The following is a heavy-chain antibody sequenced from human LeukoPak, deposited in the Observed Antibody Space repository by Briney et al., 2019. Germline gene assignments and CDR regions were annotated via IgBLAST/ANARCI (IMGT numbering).Heavy chain of an antibody. CDR3: ARGLFSGSYTDY. Sequence: SETLSLTCTVSGGSISSYYWTWIRQPPGKGLEWIGYIYYSGSTNYNPSLKSRVTISVDTSKNQFSLKLSSVTAADTAVYYCARGLFSGSYTDYWGQGTLVTVSS. CDR1: GGSISSYY. D-gene: IGHD1-26*01. J-gene: IGHJ4*02. V-gene: IGHV4-59*12. CDR2: IYYSGST.